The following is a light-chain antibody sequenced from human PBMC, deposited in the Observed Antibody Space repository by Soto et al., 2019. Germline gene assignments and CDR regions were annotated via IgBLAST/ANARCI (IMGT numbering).Light chain of an antibody. V-gene: IGKV2-30*02. CDR2: KVS. J-gene: IGKJ2*01. CDR3: MQGTHSYT. Sequence: DVVMTQSPLSLPVTLGQPASISCRSSQSLVHXXGNTYLSWFQQRPGQSPRRLIYKVSKRDSGVPDRFSGSGSGTDFTLKISRVEAEDVGIYYCMQGTHSYTFGQGTRLDTK. CDR1: QSLVHXXGNTY.